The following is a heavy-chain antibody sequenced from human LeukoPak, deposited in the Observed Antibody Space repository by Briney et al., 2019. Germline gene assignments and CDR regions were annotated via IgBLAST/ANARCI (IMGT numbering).Heavy chain of an antibody. D-gene: IGHD3-3*01. CDR1: GYSISSGYY. J-gene: IGHJ6*03. Sequence: SETLSLTCTVSGYSISSGYYWSWIRQPPGKGLEWVGYIYSTGNTNYNPSLKGRVTISLDTSKNQFSLNLSSVTAADTAVYYCAKHDTVFGAAHFYMDVWGKGTTVTVS. V-gene: IGHV4-38-2*02. CDR2: IYSTGNT. CDR3: AKHDTVFGAAHFYMDV.